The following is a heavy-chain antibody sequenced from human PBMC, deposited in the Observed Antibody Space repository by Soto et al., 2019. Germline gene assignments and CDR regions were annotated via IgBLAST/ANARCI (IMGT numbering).Heavy chain of an antibody. CDR3: ARAYYLVCDS. V-gene: IGHV1-2*02. CDR2: INPDTGDR. J-gene: IGHJ4*02. CDR1: GYTSTNSH. D-gene: IGHD3-22*01. Sequence: AAVKDSCNASGYTSTNSHIHWGRQAPGQGLEWMGWINPDTGDRNYAQRFQGRLTLTRDTSITTAYMALTRLTSDDTAVYFCARAYYLVCDSWGQVTRVTVSS.